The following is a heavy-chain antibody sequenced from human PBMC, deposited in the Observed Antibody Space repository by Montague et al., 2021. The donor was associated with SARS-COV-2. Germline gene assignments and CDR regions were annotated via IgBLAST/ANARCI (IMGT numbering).Heavy chain of an antibody. V-gene: IGHV4-34*01. CDR1: GGSFSTYS. Sequence: SETLSLTCAVHGGSFSTYSWNWIRQPPGKGLEWIGEIHHGGSTNYNPSLKSRVTISADTSKNQFSLKLTSVAAADTAVYYCARLGDGVVPSPILGVGPYYSCYYMDVWGKGTTATVSS. J-gene: IGHJ6*03. D-gene: IGHD3-10*01. CDR3: ARLGDGVVPSPILGVGPYYSCYYMDV. CDR2: IHHGGST.